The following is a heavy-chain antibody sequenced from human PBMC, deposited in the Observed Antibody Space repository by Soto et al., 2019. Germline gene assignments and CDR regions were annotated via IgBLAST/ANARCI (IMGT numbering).Heavy chain of an antibody. CDR3: AKVLYSGKKNHFDY. V-gene: IGHV3-23*01. CDR1: GFTFSSYS. Sequence: PVVSLILSCSSSGFTFSSYSISWFRQAPGKGLEWVSAISGSGGSKYYADSVKGRFTISIDNSKNTLYLQMNSLRAEDTAVYYCAKVLYSGKKNHFDYWGKGTLVTVSS. D-gene: IGHD5-12*01. CDR2: ISGSGGSK. J-gene: IGHJ4*02.